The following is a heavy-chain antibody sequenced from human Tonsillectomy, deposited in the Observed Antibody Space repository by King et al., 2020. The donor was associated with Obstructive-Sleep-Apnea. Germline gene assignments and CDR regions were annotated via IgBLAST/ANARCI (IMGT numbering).Heavy chain of an antibody. V-gene: IGHV3-9*01. J-gene: IGHJ6*02. D-gene: IGHD3-22*01. CDR1: GFTFDVYA. Sequence: VQLVESGGGLVQPGRSLRLSCAASGFTFDVYAMHWVRQAPGKGLEWVSSIIWNSGSIAYADSVEGRFTISRDNAKKSLYLQMNSLKAWDTALYYCAKDSYYDSGGPYYYDMDVWGQGTPVTVSS. CDR3: AKDSYYDSGGPYYYDMDV. CDR2: IIWNSGSI.